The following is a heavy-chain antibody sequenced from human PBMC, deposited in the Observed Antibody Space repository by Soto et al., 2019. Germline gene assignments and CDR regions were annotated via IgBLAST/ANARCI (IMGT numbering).Heavy chain of an antibody. CDR1: GFTVSSNY. V-gene: IGHV3-66*01. CDR2: IYSGGST. D-gene: IGHD3-9*01. Sequence: EVQLVESGGGLVQPGGSLRLSCAASGFTVSSNYMSWVRQAPGKGLEWVSVIYSGGSTYYAESVKDRFTISRDNSKNTLYLQMNSLRAEDTALYYCARDGYDILTCYVGGMDVWGQGTTVTVSS. J-gene: IGHJ6*02. CDR3: ARDGYDILTCYVGGMDV.